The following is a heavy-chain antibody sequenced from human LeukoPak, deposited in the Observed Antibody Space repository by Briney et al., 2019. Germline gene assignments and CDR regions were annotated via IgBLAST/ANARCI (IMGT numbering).Heavy chain of an antibody. D-gene: IGHD3-10*01. CDR1: GGSISSYY. Sequence: SETLSLTCTVSGGSISSYYWSWIRQPPGKGLEWIGYIIYGGSTNYNPSLKSRVTISVDTSKKQFSLKLNSVTAADTAVYYCGRTGGGGVRGVISNYYYMDVWGKGTTVTVSS. V-gene: IGHV4-59*01. CDR3: GRTGGGGVRGVISNYYYMDV. J-gene: IGHJ6*03. CDR2: IIYGGST.